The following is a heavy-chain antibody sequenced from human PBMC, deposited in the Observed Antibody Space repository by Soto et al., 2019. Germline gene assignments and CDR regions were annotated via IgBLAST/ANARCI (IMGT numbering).Heavy chain of an antibody. V-gene: IGHV4-31*02. CDR1: GGSISSGGYY. D-gene: IGHD6-6*01. Sequence: PSETLSLTCTVSGGSISSGGYYWSWIRQHPGKGLEWIGYIYYSGSTYYNPSLKSRVTISVDTSKNQFSLKLSSVTAADTAVYYCARVRGGQYSISSYYYYMDVWGKGTTVTVSS. CDR3: ARVRGGQYSISSYYYYMDV. J-gene: IGHJ6*03. CDR2: IYYSGST.